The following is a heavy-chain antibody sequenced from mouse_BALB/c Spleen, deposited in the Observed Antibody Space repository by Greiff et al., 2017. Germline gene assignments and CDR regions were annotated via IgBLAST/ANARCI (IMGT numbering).Heavy chain of an antibody. CDR1: GYSFTGYF. CDR2: INPYNGDT. V-gene: IGHV1-20*02. J-gene: IGHJ3*01. D-gene: IGHD1-1*01. Sequence: EVQRVESGPELVKPGASVKISCKASGYSFTGYFMNWVMQSHGKSLEWIGRINPYNGDTFYNQKFKGKATLTVDKSSSTAHMELRSLASEDSAVYYCARSYYGSSSFAYWGQGTLVTVSA. CDR3: ARSYYGSSSFAY.